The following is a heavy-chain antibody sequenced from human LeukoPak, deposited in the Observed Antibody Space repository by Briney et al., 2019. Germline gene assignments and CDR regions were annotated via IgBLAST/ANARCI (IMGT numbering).Heavy chain of an antibody. Sequence: ASVKVSCKVSGYTLTELFMHWVRQAPGKGLEWIGGFDPEDGETIYAQKFQGRVTMTEDTSTDTAYMELSSLRSEDTAVYYCATVPSYCSSTSCYVFDYWGQGTLVTVSS. V-gene: IGHV1-24*01. CDR1: GYTLTELF. CDR3: ATVPSYCSSTSCYVFDY. CDR2: FDPEDGET. J-gene: IGHJ4*02. D-gene: IGHD2-2*01.